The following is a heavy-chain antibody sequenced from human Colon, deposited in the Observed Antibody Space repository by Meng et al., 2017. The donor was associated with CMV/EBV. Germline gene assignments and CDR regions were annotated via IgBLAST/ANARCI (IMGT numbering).Heavy chain of an antibody. CDR2: IRYDGSNK. CDR1: GFTFSSYG. D-gene: IGHD2-2*02. J-gene: IGHJ4*02. V-gene: IGHV3-30*02. CDR3: AKERYCSSTSCYRGEFDY. Sequence: GGSLRLSCAASGFTFSSYGMHWVRQAPGKGLEWVAFIRYDGSNKYYAGSVKGRFTISRDNSKNTLYLQMNSLRAEDTAVHYCAKERYCSSTSCYRGEFDYWGQGTLVTVSS.